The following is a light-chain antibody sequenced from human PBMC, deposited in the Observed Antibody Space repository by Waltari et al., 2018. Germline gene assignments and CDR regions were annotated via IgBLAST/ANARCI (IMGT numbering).Light chain of an antibody. Sequence: DIQMTQSPSSLSASVGDRVTITCRASQGIGTYLAWYQQKPGKAPKVVSYAATTLQSGVPSRFSGSGSGTEFTLTISSLQPEDVATYYCQKYRSAPPTFGGGTKVEIK. CDR2: AAT. CDR1: QGIGTY. V-gene: IGKV1-27*01. CDR3: QKYRSAPPT. J-gene: IGKJ4*01.